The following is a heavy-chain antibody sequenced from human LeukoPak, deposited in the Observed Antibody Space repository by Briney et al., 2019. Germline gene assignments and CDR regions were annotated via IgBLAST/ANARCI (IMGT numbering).Heavy chain of an antibody. D-gene: IGHD6-13*01. V-gene: IGHV4-59*01. J-gene: IGHJ2*01. CDR3: ARVHEQQLVLRSDWYFDL. Sequence: PSETLSLTCTVSGGSISSYYWSWIRQPPGKGLEWIGYIYYSGSTNYNPSLKSRVTISVDTSKNQFSLELSSVTAADTAVYYCARVHEQQLVLRSDWYFDLWGRGTLVTVSS. CDR1: GGSISSYY. CDR2: IYYSGST.